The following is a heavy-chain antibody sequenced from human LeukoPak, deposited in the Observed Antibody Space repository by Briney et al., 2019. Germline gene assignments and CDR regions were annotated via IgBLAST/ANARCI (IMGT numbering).Heavy chain of an antibody. CDR3: ARNPYSSGWEGFDY. D-gene: IGHD6-19*01. Sequence: SETLSLTCAVSVYSISSGYYWGWIRQPPGKGLEWIGSIYHSGSTYYNPSLKSRVTISVDTSKNQFSLKLSSVTTADTAVYYCARNPYSSGWEGFDYWGQGTLVTVSS. V-gene: IGHV4-38-2*01. CDR1: VYSISSGYY. CDR2: IYHSGST. J-gene: IGHJ4*02.